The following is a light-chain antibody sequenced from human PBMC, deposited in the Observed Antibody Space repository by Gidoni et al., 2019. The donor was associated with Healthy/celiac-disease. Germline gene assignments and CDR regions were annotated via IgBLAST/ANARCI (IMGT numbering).Light chain of an antibody. CDR3: SSYAGSNNFV. J-gene: IGLJ1*01. V-gene: IGLV2-8*01. CDR1: SSDVGGYNY. CDR2: EVS. Sequence: QSALTQPPSASGSPGQSVTISCTGTSSDVGGYNYVPWYQQHPGKAPTLLIYEVSKRPSGVPARFSGSKSGNTASLTVSGLQAEDEADYYCSSYAGSNNFVFGTGTNVTVL.